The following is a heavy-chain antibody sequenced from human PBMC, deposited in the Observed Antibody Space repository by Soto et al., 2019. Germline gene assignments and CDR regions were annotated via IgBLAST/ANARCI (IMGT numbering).Heavy chain of an antibody. J-gene: IGHJ4*02. CDR1: GFSFSSYA. Sequence: EVQLLESGGGLVQPGGSLRLACAASGFSFSSYAMVWVRQAPGKGLEWVSVISARGGSSYFADSVKGRFTISRDNSMNVLSLEMNSLRAEDTATYFCAKGSIEYGASVDHWGQGTPVLVSS. CDR2: ISARGGSS. D-gene: IGHD2-8*01. CDR3: AKGSIEYGASVDH. V-gene: IGHV3-23*01.